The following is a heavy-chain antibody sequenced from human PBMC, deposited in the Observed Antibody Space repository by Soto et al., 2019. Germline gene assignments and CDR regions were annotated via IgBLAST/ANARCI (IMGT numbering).Heavy chain of an antibody. CDR3: AKARSFGSGSYYPSPYYFDY. D-gene: IGHD3-10*01. CDR2: ISGSGGST. V-gene: IGHV3-23*01. Sequence: GGSLGLSCAASGFTFSSYAMSWVRTAPGKGLEWVSAISGSGGSTYYADSVKGRFTISRDNSKNTLYLQMNSLRAEDTAVYYCAKARSFGSGSYYPSPYYFDYWGQGTLVTVSS. J-gene: IGHJ4*02. CDR1: GFTFSSYA.